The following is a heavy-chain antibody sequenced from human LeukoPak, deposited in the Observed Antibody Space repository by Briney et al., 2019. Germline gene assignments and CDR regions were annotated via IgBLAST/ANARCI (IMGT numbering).Heavy chain of an antibody. J-gene: IGHJ4*02. CDR3: ARSRYFDWLLSKARGIFDY. D-gene: IGHD3-9*01. CDR1: GGSFSGYY. V-gene: IGHV4-34*01. Sequence: SETLSLTCAVYGGSFSGYYWSWIRQPPGKGLEWIGEINHSGSTNYNPSLKSRVTISVDTSKNQFSLKLSSVTAADTAVYYCARSRYFDWLLSKARGIFDYWRQGPLVTVSS. CDR2: INHSGST.